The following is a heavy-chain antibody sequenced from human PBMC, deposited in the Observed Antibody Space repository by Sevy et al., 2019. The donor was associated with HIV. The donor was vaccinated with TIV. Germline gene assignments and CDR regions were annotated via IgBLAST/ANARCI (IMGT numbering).Heavy chain of an antibody. CDR3: AGEGWGGAARPNYFDY. CDR2: ISSSSRYI. J-gene: IGHJ4*02. D-gene: IGHD6-6*01. CDR1: GFMFSSDS. V-gene: IGHV3-21*01. Sequence: GGSLRLSCAASGFMFSSDSMNWVRQAPGKGLEWVSSISSSSRYIYYADSVKGRFTISRDNAKNSLFLQMNSLKAEDTAVYYCAGEGWGGAARPNYFDYWGQGTLVTVSS.